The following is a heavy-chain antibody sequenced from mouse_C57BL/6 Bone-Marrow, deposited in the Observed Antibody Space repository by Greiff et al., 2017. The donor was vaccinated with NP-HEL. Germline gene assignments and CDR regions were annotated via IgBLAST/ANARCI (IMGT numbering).Heavy chain of an antibody. V-gene: IGHV5-12*01. Sequence: EVQVVESGGGLVQPGGSLKLSCAASGFTFSDYYMYWVRQTPEKRLEWVAYISNGGGSTYYPDTVKGRFTISRDNAKNTRYLQMSRLKSEDTAMYYCANTMDYWGQGTSVTVSS. CDR2: ISNGGGST. J-gene: IGHJ4*01. CDR3: ANTMDY. CDR1: GFTFSDYY.